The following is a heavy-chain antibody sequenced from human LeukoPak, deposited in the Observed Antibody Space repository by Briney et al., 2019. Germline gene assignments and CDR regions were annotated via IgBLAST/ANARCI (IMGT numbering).Heavy chain of an antibody. CDR2: IDWDDDK. J-gene: IGHJ6*03. Sequence: SGPALVKPTQTLTLTCTFSGFSLSTSGMCVSWIRHPPGKALEWLARIDWDDDKYYSTSLKTRLTISKNTSKNQVGLTMANMDPVDTATYYCAHELGYYYYMDVWGKGTTVTVSS. CDR3: AHELGYYYYMDV. V-gene: IGHV2-70*11. CDR1: GFSLSTSGMC. D-gene: IGHD6-13*01.